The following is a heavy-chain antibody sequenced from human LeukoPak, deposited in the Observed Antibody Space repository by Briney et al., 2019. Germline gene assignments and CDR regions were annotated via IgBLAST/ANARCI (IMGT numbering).Heavy chain of an antibody. CDR2: IYYSGST. Sequence: PSETLSLTCTVSGGSISSSSYYWGWIRQPPGKGLEWIGSIYYSGSTYYNPSLKSRVTISVDTSKNQFSLKLSSVTAADTAVYYCARSYSGSYGASIDYWGQGTLVTVSS. V-gene: IGHV4-39*07. CDR3: ARSYSGSYGASIDY. CDR1: GGSISSSSYY. D-gene: IGHD1-26*01. J-gene: IGHJ4*02.